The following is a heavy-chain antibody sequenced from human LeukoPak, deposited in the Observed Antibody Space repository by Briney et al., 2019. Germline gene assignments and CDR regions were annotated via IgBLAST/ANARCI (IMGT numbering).Heavy chain of an antibody. Sequence: SGPALVKPTQTLTLTCTFSGFSLSTSGMRVSWIRQPPRKALEWLARIDWDDDKFYSTSLKTRLTISKDTSKNQVVLTMTNMDPVDTATYYCARHIVGATLGYYFDYWGQGTLVTVSS. D-gene: IGHD1-26*01. CDR2: IDWDDDK. J-gene: IGHJ4*02. V-gene: IGHV2-70*04. CDR3: ARHIVGATLGYYFDY. CDR1: GFSLSTSGMR.